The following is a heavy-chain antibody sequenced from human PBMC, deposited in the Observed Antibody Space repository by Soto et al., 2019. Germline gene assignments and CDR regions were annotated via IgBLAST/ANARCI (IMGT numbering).Heavy chain of an antibody. CDR3: AKNQERELPRVIDF. CDR1: GLTFSNYA. J-gene: IGHJ4*02. CDR2: MSGSSSTT. D-gene: IGHD1-7*01. V-gene: IGHV3-23*01. Sequence: GWALRLSCATSGLTFSNYAMSWVRQAPGGGLEWVSSMSGSSSTTYYADSVRGRFTISRDRSKNTLYLQMSSLRAEDTALYYCAKNQERELPRVIDFWGQGTLVTVSS.